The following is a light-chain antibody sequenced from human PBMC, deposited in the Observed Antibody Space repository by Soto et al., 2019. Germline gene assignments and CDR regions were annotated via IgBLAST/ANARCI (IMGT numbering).Light chain of an antibody. V-gene: IGLV1-44*01. CDR1: SFNIGSNT. CDR2: SNN. J-gene: IGLJ1*01. Sequence: QAVLTQPPSASGTPGQRVTISCSGSSFNIGSNTVNWYQQLPGTAPKLLIYSNNQRPSGVPDRFSGSKSGTSASLAISGLQSEDEADYYCAAWDDSLNGPGYVFGTGTKLTVL. CDR3: AAWDDSLNGPGYV.